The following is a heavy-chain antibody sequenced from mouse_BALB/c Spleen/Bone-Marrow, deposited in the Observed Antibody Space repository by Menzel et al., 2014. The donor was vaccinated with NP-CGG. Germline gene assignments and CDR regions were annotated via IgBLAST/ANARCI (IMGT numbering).Heavy chain of an antibody. Sequence: EVQLVESGGGLVKPGGSLKISCAASGFTFTSYVMSWVRQTPEKRLEWVATISSGGSYTYYPESVKGRFTISRDNATNSLNLQMSSLRSEDTAMYYCARRGENSLLRPRRFDVWGAGTTVTVSS. V-gene: IGHV5-9-3*01. CDR3: ARRGENSLLRPRRFDV. CDR1: GFTFTSYV. D-gene: IGHD1-2*01. CDR2: ISSGGSYT. J-gene: IGHJ1*01.